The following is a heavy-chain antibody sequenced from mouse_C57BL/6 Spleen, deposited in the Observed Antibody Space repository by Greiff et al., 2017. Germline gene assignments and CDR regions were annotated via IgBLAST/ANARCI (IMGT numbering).Heavy chain of an antibody. CDR1: GFNIKDYY. D-gene: IGHD2-2*01. CDR2: IDPEDGDT. Sequence: VHVKQSGAELVRPGASVKLSCTASGFNIKDYYMHWVKQRPEQGLEWIGRIDPEDGDTEYAPKFQGKATMTADTSSNTAYLQLSSLTSEDTAVYYCTTYGYDVDWYFDVWGTGTTVTVSS. CDR3: TTYGYDVDWYFDV. V-gene: IGHV14-1*01. J-gene: IGHJ1*03.